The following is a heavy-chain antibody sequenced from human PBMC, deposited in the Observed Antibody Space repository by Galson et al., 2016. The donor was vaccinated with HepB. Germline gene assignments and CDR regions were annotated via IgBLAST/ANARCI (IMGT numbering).Heavy chain of an antibody. CDR1: GFTFSDYA. J-gene: IGHJ4*02. CDR3: ARDSSSTSWYEWSED. D-gene: IGHD6-13*01. CDR2: ISYDGSNK. Sequence: SLRLSCAAFGFTFSDYAMHWVRQAPGKGLEWVAVISYDGSNKYYADSVKGRFTISRDNSKNTLYLQMNSLRAEDTAMYYCARDSSSTSWYEWSEDWGQGTLVIVSS. V-gene: IGHV3-30-3*01.